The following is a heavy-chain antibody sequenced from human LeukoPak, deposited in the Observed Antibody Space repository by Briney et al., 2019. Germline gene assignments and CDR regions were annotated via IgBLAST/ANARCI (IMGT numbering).Heavy chain of an antibody. D-gene: IGHD3-22*01. CDR1: GCTFSSYS. J-gene: IGHJ4*02. V-gene: IGHV3-21*01. CDR3: ARDPDYYESSGYYSEY. Sequence: GGSLRLSCAASGCTFSSYSMNWVRQAPGKGLEWVSSISSSSYIYYAASVKGRFTISRDNAKNSLYLQMNSLRAEDTAVYYCARDPDYYESSGYYSEYWGQGTLVTVSS. CDR2: ISSSSYI.